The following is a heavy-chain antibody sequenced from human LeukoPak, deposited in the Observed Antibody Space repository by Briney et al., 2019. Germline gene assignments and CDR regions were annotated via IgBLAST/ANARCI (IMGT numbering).Heavy chain of an antibody. Sequence: PGGSLRLSCTAAGFNFGTYWMSWVRQSPEKGLEFVANIKYDDTDKNYVDSVKGRFTISRDNPSNSVYPQMDSLRPEDTALYYCARDPDSSAFDYWGQGAQVTVSS. CDR1: GFNFGTYW. CDR3: ARDPDSSAFDY. CDR2: IKYDDTDK. V-gene: IGHV3-7*01. J-gene: IGHJ4*02. D-gene: IGHD2-15*01.